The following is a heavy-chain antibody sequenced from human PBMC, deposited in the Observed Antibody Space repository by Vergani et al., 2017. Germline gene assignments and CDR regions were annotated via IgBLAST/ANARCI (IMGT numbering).Heavy chain of an antibody. J-gene: IGHJ3*02. V-gene: IGHV1-69*02. D-gene: IGHD3-10*02. CDR3: AAGLPVRGVSPSDAFDI. CDR2: IIPILGIA. CDR1: GGTFSSYT. Sequence: QVQLVQSGAEVKKPGSSVKVSCKASGGTFSSYTISWVRQAPGKGLEWMGRIIPILGIANYAQKFQGRVTITADKSTSTAYMELSSLRSEDTAVYYCAAGLPVRGVSPSDAFDIWGQGTMVTVSS.